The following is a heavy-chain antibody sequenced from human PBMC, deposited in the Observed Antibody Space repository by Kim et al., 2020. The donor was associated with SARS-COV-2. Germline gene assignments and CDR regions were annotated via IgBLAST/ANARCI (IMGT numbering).Heavy chain of an antibody. D-gene: IGHD2-2*01. J-gene: IGHJ3*02. CDR3: AKDIIVVVPAADAFDI. V-gene: IGHV3-23*01. Sequence: SVKGRFTISRDNSKNPLYLQMNSLSAEDTAVYYCAKDIIVVVPAADAFDIWGQGTMVTVSS.